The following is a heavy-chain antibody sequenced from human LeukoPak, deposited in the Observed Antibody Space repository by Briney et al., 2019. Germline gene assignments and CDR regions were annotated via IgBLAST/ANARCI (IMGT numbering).Heavy chain of an antibody. CDR1: GFTFSGHA. D-gene: IGHD3-10*01. V-gene: IGHV3-23*01. Sequence: GGSLRLSCAASGFTFSGHAMTWVRQAPGKGLDWVSVISGSGTSTYYADSVKGRFTISRDNSKNTLNVRMNSLRAEDTAVYYCAKVRRDSSGSFFDYWGQGTLVTVSS. CDR3: AKVRRDSSGSFFDY. J-gene: IGHJ4*02. CDR2: ISGSGTST.